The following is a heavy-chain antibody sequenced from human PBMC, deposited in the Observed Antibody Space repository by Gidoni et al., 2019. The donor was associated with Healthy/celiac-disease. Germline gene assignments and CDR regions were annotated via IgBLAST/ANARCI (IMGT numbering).Heavy chain of an antibody. V-gene: IGHV3-33*01. J-gene: IGHJ6*02. D-gene: IGHD6-6*01. CDR3: ARDPSIAARPFFGYYGMDV. CDR2: IWYDGSNK. CDR1: GFTFSSYG. Sequence: GFTFSSYGMHWVRQAPDKGLEWVAVIWYDGSNKYYADSVKGRFTISRDNSKNTLYLQMNSLRAEDTAVYYCARDPSIAARPFFGYYGMDVWGQGTTVTVSS.